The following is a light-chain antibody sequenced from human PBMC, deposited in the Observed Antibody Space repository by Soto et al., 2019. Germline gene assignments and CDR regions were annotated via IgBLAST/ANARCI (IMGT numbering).Light chain of an antibody. CDR3: QQRSSWPLA. V-gene: IGKV3-11*01. CDR2: DAS. CDR1: QSVSSS. J-gene: IGKJ4*01. Sequence: EIVLTQSPATLSLSPGETATLSCRASQSVSSSLAWYQQNPGQTPRLLIYDASNRATGIAARFSGSGSGTDFTLPVSSLEPEDFAVYYCQQRSSWPLAFGGGTKVEIK.